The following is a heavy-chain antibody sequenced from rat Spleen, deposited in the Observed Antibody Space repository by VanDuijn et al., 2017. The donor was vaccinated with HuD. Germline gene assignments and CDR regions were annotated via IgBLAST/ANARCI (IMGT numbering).Heavy chain of an antibody. Sequence: EVQLVESGGDLVQPGRSLKLSCAASGFTFSDYNMAWVRQAPTKGLEWVASISYDGSSFYYRDSVKGRFTISRDNTRSTLYLQMDSLRSEDAATYYCTREVVLGVMDAWGQGASVTVSS. D-gene: IGHD1-1*01. V-gene: IGHV5-20*01. CDR3: TREVVLGVMDA. CDR2: ISYDGSSF. J-gene: IGHJ4*01. CDR1: GFTFSDYN.